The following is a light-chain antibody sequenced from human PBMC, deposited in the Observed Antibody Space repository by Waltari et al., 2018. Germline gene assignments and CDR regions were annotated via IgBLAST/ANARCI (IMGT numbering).Light chain of an antibody. Sequence: DIQLTQSPSSLSASVGDRVTITCRTSQNIRNDWNWYQQKPWKAPKLRIYTASTLQSGVPSRFSGIGSGSDCTLTINGLQPEDFATYYCQHTYRAPLTFGGGTMVEIE. CDR3: QHTYRAPLT. CDR1: QNIRND. CDR2: TAS. V-gene: IGKV1-39*01. J-gene: IGKJ4*01.